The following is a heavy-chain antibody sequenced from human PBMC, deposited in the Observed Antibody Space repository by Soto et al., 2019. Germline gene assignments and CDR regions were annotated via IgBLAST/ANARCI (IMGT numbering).Heavy chain of an antibody. CDR3: AKTPGVITVITSFDH. J-gene: IGHJ4*02. CDR2: ISGSGAST. CDR1: CFTFSKYA. V-gene: IGHV3-23*01. D-gene: IGHD3-16*01. Sequence: PGGSLRLSCVASCFTFSKYALACVRQAPGKGLEWVSAISGSGASTYDADSVKGRFTISRDNSNNTLYLQMNILRAEDTAVYYCAKTPGVITVITSFDHWGQGTPVTVSS.